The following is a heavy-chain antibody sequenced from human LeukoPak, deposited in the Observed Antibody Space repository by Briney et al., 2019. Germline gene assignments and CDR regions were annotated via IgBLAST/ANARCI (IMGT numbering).Heavy chain of an antibody. CDR1: VFTFDDYA. Sequence: PGRSLRLSCAASVFTFDDYAMHWVRQAPGRGVEWVSGISWNSGSIGYADSVKGRFTISRDNAKNSLYLQMNSLRAEDTALYYCAKDMTDSSGYYGGSCFDYWGQGTLVTVSS. CDR2: ISWNSGSI. J-gene: IGHJ4*02. V-gene: IGHV3-9*01. D-gene: IGHD3-22*01. CDR3: AKDMTDSSGYYGGSCFDY.